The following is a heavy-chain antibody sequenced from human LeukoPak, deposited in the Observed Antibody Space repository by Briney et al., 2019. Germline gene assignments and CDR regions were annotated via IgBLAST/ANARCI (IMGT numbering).Heavy chain of an antibody. CDR3: ARGTMIARAGYFDY. CDR2: INAGNGNT. J-gene: IGHJ4*02. Sequence: ASVKVSCKASGYTFTSYAMHWVRQAPGQRLEWMGWINAGNGNTKYSQKFQGRVTITADESTSTAYMELSSLRSEDTAVYYCARGTMIARAGYFDYWGQGTLVTVSS. V-gene: IGHV1-3*01. D-gene: IGHD3-22*01. CDR1: GYTFTSYA.